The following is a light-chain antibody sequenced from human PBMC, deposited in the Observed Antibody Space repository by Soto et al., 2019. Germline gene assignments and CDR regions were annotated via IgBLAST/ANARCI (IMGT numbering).Light chain of an antibody. CDR1: QSVSSN. V-gene: IGKV3-15*01. CDR3: QQYNNWPLWT. Sequence: EIVMTQSPATLSVSPGERATLSCRASQSVSSNLAWYQQKPGQAPRLLIYGASTRATGITARFSGSGSGTEFTLTISSLQSEDFAVYYCQQYNNWPLWTFGPGTKVEIK. CDR2: GAS. J-gene: IGKJ1*01.